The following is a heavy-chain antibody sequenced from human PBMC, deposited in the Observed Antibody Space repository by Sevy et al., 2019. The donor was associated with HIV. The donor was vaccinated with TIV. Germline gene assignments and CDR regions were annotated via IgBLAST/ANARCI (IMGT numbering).Heavy chain of an antibody. CDR3: AKRDYGDYVDYFDP. J-gene: IGHJ5*02. CDR2: ISSGGTT. D-gene: IGHD4-17*01. CDR1: GGSVSSDFSY. V-gene: IGHV4-61*03. Sequence: QSQTLSLTCTVSGGSVSSDFSYWNWVRQPPGKGLEYIGSISSGGTTSYNPSLKSRVTISLDTSENHFSLKVNSVTAADTAIYYCAKRDYGDYVDYFDPWGQRTLVTVSS.